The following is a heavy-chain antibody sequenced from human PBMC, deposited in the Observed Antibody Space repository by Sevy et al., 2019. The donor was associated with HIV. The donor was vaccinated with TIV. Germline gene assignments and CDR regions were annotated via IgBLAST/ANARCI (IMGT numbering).Heavy chain of an antibody. CDR2: IMPGGIT. CDR3: ARGQWEHPF. Sequence: SENLSLNCAVYGGSFSGYYWTWIRQPPGKGLEWIGEIMPGGITNYNPSLKSRVTISIDTSKNQFSLKVKSVTAADTAIYYCARGQWEHPFWGQGTQVTVSS. D-gene: IGHD1-26*01. V-gene: IGHV4-34*01. J-gene: IGHJ4*02. CDR1: GGSFSGYY.